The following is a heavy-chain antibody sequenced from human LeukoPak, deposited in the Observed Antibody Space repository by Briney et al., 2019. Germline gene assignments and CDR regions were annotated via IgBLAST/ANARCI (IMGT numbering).Heavy chain of an antibody. CDR3: ARGGYYDSSGYYQWNWFDP. V-gene: IGHV4-34*01. J-gene: IGHJ5*02. Sequence: SETLSLTCAVYGGSFSGYYWSWIRQPPGKGLEWIGEINHSGSTNYNPSLKSRVTISVDTSKNQFSLKLSSVTAADTAVYYCARGGYYDSSGYYQWNWFDPWGQGTRVTVSS. D-gene: IGHD3-22*01. CDR2: INHSGST. CDR1: GGSFSGYY.